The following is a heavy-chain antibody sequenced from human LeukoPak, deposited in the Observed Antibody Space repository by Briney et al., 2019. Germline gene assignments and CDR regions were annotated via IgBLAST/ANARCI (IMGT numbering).Heavy chain of an antibody. V-gene: IGHV1-18*01. CDR2: ISAYNGNT. Sequence: ASVKVSCKASGYTFTNYGISWLRQAPGQGLEWMGWISAYNGNTNYAQELQGRVTMTTDTSTSTAYMELRSLRSDDTAVYYCARDHCSSTSCFYDNWFDPWGQGTLVTVSS. J-gene: IGHJ5*02. D-gene: IGHD2-2*01. CDR3: ARDHCSSTSCFYDNWFDP. CDR1: GYTFTNYG.